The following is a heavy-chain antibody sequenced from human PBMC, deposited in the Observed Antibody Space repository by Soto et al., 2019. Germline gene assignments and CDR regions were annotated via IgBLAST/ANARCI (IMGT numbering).Heavy chain of an antibody. J-gene: IGHJ4*02. CDR1: GFTFSSFA. CDR2: ISYDGRDK. D-gene: IGHD3-22*01. Sequence: QVQLVESGGGVVQPGRSLRLSCAASGFTFSSFAMHWVRQAPGKGLEWVAFISYDGRDKFHADSVKGRFTISRDNSKNTLYLQMNSLTAEDTAVYYCARERDSFDDWCQGTLVTVSS. V-gene: IGHV3-30*04. CDR3: ARERDSFDD.